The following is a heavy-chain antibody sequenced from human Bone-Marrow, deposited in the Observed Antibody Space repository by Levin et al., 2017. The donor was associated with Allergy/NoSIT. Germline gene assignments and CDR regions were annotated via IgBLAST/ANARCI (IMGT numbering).Heavy chain of an antibody. CDR2: ISSSGDTI. Sequence: GESLKISCAVSGFSFSDYYMSWIRQAPGKGLEWVSYISSSGDTIYYADSVKGRFTISRDNAQNSLYLQMDSLRAEDTAVYYCARAPVLWELGGGYFNYWGQGTLVTVSS. V-gene: IGHV3-11*01. D-gene: IGHD1-26*01. J-gene: IGHJ4*02. CDR1: GFSFSDYY. CDR3: ARAPVLWELGGGYFNY.